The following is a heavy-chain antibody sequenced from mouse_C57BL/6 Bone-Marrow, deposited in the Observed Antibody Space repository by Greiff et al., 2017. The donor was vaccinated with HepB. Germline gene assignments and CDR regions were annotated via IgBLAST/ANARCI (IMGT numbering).Heavy chain of an antibody. CDR1: GYTFTSYW. Sequence: QVQLQQSGAELVKPGASVKMSCKASGYTFTSYWITWVKQRPGQGLEWIGDIYPGSGSTNYNEKFKSKATLTVDTSSSTAYMQLSSLTSEDSAVYYCARRGSSGYGFAYWGQGTLVTVSA. J-gene: IGHJ3*01. CDR2: IYPGSGST. V-gene: IGHV1-55*01. CDR3: ARRGSSGYGFAY. D-gene: IGHD3-2*02.